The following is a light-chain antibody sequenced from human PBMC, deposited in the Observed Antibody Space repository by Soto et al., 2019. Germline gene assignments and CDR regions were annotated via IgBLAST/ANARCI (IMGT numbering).Light chain of an antibody. CDR1: QVITGN. CDR3: QQYNFWPLT. Sequence: EVVMTQSPVTLSVSPGERVVLSCRASQVITGNLAWYQRKPGQGPRLLIYGAPTRATGIPARFSGSGSGTEFTLTISSLQSEDLGVYYCQQYNFWPLTFAGGTKVEIK. J-gene: IGKJ4*01. CDR2: GAP. V-gene: IGKV3-15*01.